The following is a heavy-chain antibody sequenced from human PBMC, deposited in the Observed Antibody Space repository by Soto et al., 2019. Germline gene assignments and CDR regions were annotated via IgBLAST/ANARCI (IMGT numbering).Heavy chain of an antibody. CDR1: GFTFSRYG. J-gene: IGHJ4*02. D-gene: IGHD6-13*01. V-gene: IGHV3-33*01. Sequence: QVQLVEFGGGVVQPGRSLRLSCAASGFTFSRYGMHWARQAPGKGLEWMAVIYFDGSNKYFADSVKGRFSISRDNSKNTVDLQMNSLRVEDTAVYYCARDRGSSRYGVDYWGQGTLVTVSS. CDR2: IYFDGSNK. CDR3: ARDRGSSRYGVDY.